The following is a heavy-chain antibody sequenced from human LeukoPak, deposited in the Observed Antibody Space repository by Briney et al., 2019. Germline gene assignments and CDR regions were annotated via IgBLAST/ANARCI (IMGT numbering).Heavy chain of an antibody. CDR2: INTDGSST. CDR3: ARSATVTGDAFDI. V-gene: IGHV3-74*01. CDR1: GFTFSSYW. D-gene: IGHD4-17*01. Sequence: GGSRKLSCAASGFTFSSYWMHWVRQAPGKGLVRVSRINTDGSSTSYADSVKGRFTISRDNAKNTLYLQMNSLRAEDTAVYYCARSATVTGDAFDIWGQGTMVTVSS. J-gene: IGHJ3*02.